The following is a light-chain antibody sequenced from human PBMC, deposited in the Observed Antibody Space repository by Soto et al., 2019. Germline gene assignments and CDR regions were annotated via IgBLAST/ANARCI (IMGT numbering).Light chain of an antibody. CDR2: DAS. Sequence: DIQMTQSPSSLSASVGDRVTITCQASQDIDNYLQWYQQRPGKAPKLLIYDASNLETGVPSRFSGSGSGTDFTFTISSLQPEDFATYYCQQYDSLPLTFGPGTKVDIK. J-gene: IGKJ3*01. CDR1: QDIDNY. CDR3: QQYDSLPLT. V-gene: IGKV1-33*01.